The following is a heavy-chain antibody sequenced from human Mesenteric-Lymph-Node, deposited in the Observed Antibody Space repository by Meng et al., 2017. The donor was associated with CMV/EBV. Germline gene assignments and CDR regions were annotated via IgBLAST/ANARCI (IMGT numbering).Heavy chain of an antibody. CDR2: TIPVLDPT. CDR1: GGTFNSYV. Sequence: SVKVSCKAIGGTFNSYVISWVRQAPGQGLEWMGGTIPVLDPTNYAQKFQGRVTITTDDSRTTAYMELSSLRSEDTAVYYCARHIGGDGQRNYGMDVWGQGTTVTVSS. D-gene: IGHD1-26*01. J-gene: IGHJ6*02. V-gene: IGHV1-69*05. CDR3: ARHIGGDGQRNYGMDV.